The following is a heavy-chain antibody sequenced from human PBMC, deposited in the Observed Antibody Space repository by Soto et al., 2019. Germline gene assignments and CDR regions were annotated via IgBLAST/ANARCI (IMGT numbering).Heavy chain of an antibody. CDR1: GYTFTDFY. Sequence: QVHLVQSGAEVKKPGTSLKVSCKASGYTFTDFYLHWVRQVPGRGPEWVGWFNPNSGGTNFGRKCQGRVIMTSDTARNTAYVELNGLTSDDAAVYSCARPASPSMEADGLDFWGQGTMVTVSS. CDR3: ARPASPSMEADGLDF. D-gene: IGHD6-6*01. CDR2: FNPNSGGT. V-gene: IGHV1-2*02. J-gene: IGHJ3*01.